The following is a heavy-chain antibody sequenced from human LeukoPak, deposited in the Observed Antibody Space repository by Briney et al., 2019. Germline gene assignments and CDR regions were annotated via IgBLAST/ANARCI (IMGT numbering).Heavy chain of an antibody. CDR2: ISSSSSYI. Sequence: PGGSLRLSCAASGFTFSIYNMNWVRQAPGKGLEWVSSISSSSSYIYYADSVKGRFTISRDNAKNSLYLQMNSLRAEDTAVYYCAKWTTTVTPPLDDWGQGTLVTVSS. D-gene: IGHD4-17*01. J-gene: IGHJ4*02. CDR1: GFTFSIYN. CDR3: AKWTTTVTPPLDD. V-gene: IGHV3-21*01.